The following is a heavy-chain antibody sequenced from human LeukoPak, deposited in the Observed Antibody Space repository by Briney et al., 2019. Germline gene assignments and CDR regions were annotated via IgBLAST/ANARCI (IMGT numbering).Heavy chain of an antibody. Sequence: WASVKVSCKASGYTFTSYGISWVRQAPGQGLEWMGWISAYNGNTNYAQKLQGRVTMTRDMSTSTVYMELSSLRSEDTAVYYCARVFGDFWSGYPDNWFDPWGQGTLVTVSS. V-gene: IGHV1-18*01. CDR2: ISAYNGNT. J-gene: IGHJ5*02. CDR3: ARVFGDFWSGYPDNWFDP. D-gene: IGHD3-3*01. CDR1: GYTFTSYG.